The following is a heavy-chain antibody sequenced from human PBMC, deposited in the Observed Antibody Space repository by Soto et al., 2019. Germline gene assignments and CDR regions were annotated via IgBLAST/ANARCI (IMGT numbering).Heavy chain of an antibody. CDR3: AKESSITMIVVVITTFDY. CDR1: GFTFSSYA. Sequence: GESLKISCAASGFTFSSYAMSWVRQAPGKGLEWVSAISGSGGSTYYADSVKGRFTISRDNSKNTLYLQMNSLRAEDTAVYYCAKESSITMIVVVITTFDYWGQGTLVTVSS. D-gene: IGHD3-22*01. CDR2: ISGSGGST. J-gene: IGHJ4*02. V-gene: IGHV3-23*01.